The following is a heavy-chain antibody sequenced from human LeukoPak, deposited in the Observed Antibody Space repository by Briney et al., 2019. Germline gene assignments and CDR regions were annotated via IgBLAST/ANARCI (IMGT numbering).Heavy chain of an antibody. CDR1: GGTFSSYA. D-gene: IGHD5-12*01. Sequence: ASVTVSCKASGGTFSSYAISWVRQAPGQGLEWMGWISGYNGKTYYAHNLQGRVTMTTDTSTSTAYMDLRGLRSDDTAVYYCARDGDSGYDSFDWFDPWGQEPVDTVSS. V-gene: IGHV1-18*01. CDR2: ISGYNGKT. J-gene: IGHJ5*02. CDR3: ARDGDSGYDSFDWFDP.